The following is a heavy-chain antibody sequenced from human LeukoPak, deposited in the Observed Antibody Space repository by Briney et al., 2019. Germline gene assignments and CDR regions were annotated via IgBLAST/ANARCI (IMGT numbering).Heavy chain of an antibody. Sequence: PGGSLRLSCAASGFTFSTYAMSWVRQAPGKGLEWFSGISGSGDNTNYADSVKGRFTISRDNSKNTLYLQMNSLRAEDTAVYYCAKQASYYYYYMDVWGKGTTVTVSS. V-gene: IGHV3-23*01. CDR2: ISGSGDNT. J-gene: IGHJ6*03. CDR3: AKQASYYYYYMDV. CDR1: GFTFSTYA.